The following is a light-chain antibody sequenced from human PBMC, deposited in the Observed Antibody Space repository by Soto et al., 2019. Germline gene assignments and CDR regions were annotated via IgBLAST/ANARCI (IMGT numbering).Light chain of an antibody. Sequence: DIQVTQSPSTLSASVGDRVTITCRASQSISSWLAWYQQKSGEAPKILIYKASSLESGVPSRFSGSGSGTEFTLTISSLQPDDFATYYCQQYDYYPYTFGQGTKLEIK. CDR2: KAS. CDR3: QQYDYYPYT. J-gene: IGKJ2*01. CDR1: QSISSW. V-gene: IGKV1-5*03.